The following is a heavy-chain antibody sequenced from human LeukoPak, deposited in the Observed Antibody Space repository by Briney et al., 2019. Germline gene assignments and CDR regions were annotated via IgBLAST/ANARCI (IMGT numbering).Heavy chain of an antibody. J-gene: IGHJ4*02. Sequence: KPSETLSLTCTVSGGSISSYYWSWIRQPAGKGLEWIGRIYSSGSTSGSTNYNPSLKSRVTMSLDTSKNQFSLKLSSVTAADTAVYYCARSLYSSDFDYWGQGTLVTVSS. D-gene: IGHD6-19*01. V-gene: IGHV4-4*07. CDR3: ARSLYSSDFDY. CDR1: GGSISSYY. CDR2: IYSSGSTSGST.